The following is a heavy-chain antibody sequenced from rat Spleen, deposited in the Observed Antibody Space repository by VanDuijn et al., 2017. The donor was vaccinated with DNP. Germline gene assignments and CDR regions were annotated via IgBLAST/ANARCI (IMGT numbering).Heavy chain of an antibody. CDR3: AKVEKWWFVY. CDR1: GFTFSKSD. Sequence: EVQLVESGGGLVRPGRSMKLSCVVSGFTFSKSDMAWVRQAPTKGLEWVASISASGGSTYYRDSVKGRFTISRDNARSTLYLQMDSLRSEDTATHHCAKVEKWWFVYWGQGTLVTVSS. J-gene: IGHJ3*01. V-gene: IGHV5-25*01. CDR2: ISASGGST.